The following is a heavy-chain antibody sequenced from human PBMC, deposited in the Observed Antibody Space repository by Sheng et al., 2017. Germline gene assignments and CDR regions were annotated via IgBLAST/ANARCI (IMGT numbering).Heavy chain of an antibody. V-gene: IGHV1-69*02. CDR1: STFSSYT. CDR2: IHPXPGIA. CDR3: ARVPGTTDNWFDP. D-gene: IGHD1-1*01. Sequence: QVQLVQSGAEGEEAWVLGEGLLQGFWSTFSSYTISWVRQAPGQGLEWMGRIHPXPGIANYXQKFQGRVTITADKSTSTAYMELSSLRSEDTAVYYCARVPGTTDNWFDPWGQGTLV. J-gene: IGHJ5*02.